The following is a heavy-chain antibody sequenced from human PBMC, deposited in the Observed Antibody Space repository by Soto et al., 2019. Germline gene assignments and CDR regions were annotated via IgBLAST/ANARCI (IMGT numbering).Heavy chain of an antibody. J-gene: IGHJ4*02. D-gene: IGHD6-13*01. V-gene: IGHV3-72*01. CDR1: GFTFSDHY. CDR2: TRNKANSYTT. CDR3: ERGQQLVPFDY. Sequence: TGGSLRLSCAASGFTFSDHYMDWVRQAPGKGLEWVGRTRNKANSYTTEYAASVKGRFTISRDDSKNSLYLQMNSLKTEDTAVYYCERGQQLVPFDYWGQGTLVTVYS.